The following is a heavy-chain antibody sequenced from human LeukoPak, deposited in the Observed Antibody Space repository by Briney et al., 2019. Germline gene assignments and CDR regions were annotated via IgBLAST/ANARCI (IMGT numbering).Heavy chain of an antibody. CDR3: ARGPDILTGYSTYYFDY. D-gene: IGHD3-9*01. CDR2: INHSGST. J-gene: IGHJ4*02. V-gene: IGHV4-34*01. CDR1: GGSFSGYY. Sequence: SETLSLTCAVYGGSFSGYYWSWIRQPPGKGLEWIGEINHSGSTNYNPSLKSRVTISVDTSKNQFSLKLSSVTAADTAVYYCARGPDILTGYSTYYFDYWGQGTLVTVSS.